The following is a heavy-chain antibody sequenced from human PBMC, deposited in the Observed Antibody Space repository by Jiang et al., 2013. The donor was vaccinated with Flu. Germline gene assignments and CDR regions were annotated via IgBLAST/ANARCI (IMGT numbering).Heavy chain of an antibody. CDR2: INPNSGGT. CDR3: ARLGGSIVGAYYYFDY. Sequence: PGASVKVSCKASGYTFTGYYMHWVRQAPGQGLEWMGWINPNSGGTNYAQKFQGRVTMTRDTSISTAYMELSRLRSDDTAVYYCARLGGSIVGAYYYFDYWGQGTLVTVSS. D-gene: IGHD1-26*01. CDR1: GYTFTGYY. V-gene: IGHV1-2*02. J-gene: IGHJ4*02.